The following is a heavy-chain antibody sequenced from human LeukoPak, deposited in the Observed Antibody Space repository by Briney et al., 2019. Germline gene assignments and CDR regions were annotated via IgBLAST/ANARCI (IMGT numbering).Heavy chain of an antibody. D-gene: IGHD2-2*03. V-gene: IGHV3-74*01. CDR1: GFTLSSYW. Sequence: GGSLRLSCGASGFTLSSYWMHWVRQAPGKELVWVSRIKGDGSSTSYAESVKGRFTISRDNAKNTLYLQMNSLRAEDTAVYYCAREWIQYYYYGMDVWGQGTTVTVSS. CDR3: AREWIQYYYYGMDV. J-gene: IGHJ6*02. CDR2: IKGDGSST.